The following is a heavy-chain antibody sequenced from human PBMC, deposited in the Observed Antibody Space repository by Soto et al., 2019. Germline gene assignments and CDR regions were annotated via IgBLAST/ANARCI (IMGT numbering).Heavy chain of an antibody. CDR3: ARGRDYDYIWGRYRPYPVDY. CDR1: GGSFSGYY. D-gene: IGHD3-16*02. V-gene: IGHV4-34*01. Sequence: SETLSLTCAVYGGSFSGYYWSWIRQPPGKGLEWIGEINHSGSTNYNPSLKSRVTISLDTSKNQFSLKLSSVTAADTAVYYCARGRDYDYIWGRYRPYPVDYWGQGTLVTVSS. CDR2: INHSGST. J-gene: IGHJ4*02.